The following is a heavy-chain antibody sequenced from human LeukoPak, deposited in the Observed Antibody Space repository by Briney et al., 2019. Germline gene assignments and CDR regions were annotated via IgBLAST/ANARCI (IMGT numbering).Heavy chain of an antibody. D-gene: IGHD3-3*01. CDR2: IWYDGSNK. V-gene: IGHV3-33*01. CDR3: ARDAASGTNWFDP. Sequence: PGGSLRLSCAASGFTFSSYGMHWVRQAPGKGLEWVAVIWYDGSNKYYADSVKGRFTVSRDNSKNSMYLQMNSLTAEDTGMYYCARDAASGTNWFDPWGQGTLVTVSS. J-gene: IGHJ5*02. CDR1: GFTFSSYG.